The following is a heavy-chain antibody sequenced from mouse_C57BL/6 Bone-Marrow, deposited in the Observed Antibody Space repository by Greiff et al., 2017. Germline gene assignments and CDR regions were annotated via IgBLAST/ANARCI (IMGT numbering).Heavy chain of an antibody. CDR3: ARYDYGSRGTYFDY. J-gene: IGHJ2*01. D-gene: IGHD1-1*01. CDR2: INYDGSST. Sequence: EVQLVESEGGLVQPGSSMKLSCTASGFTFSDYYMAWVRQVPEKGLEWVANINYDGSSTYYLDSLKGRFIISRDNAKNILYLQMSSLKSEDTATYYCARYDYGSRGTYFDYWGQGTTLTVAS. V-gene: IGHV5-16*01. CDR1: GFTFSDYY.